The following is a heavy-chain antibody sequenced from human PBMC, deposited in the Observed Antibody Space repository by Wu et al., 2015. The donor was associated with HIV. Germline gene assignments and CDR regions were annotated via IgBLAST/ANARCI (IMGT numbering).Heavy chain of an antibody. CDR1: GYTFTSYG. CDR2: ISAYNGNT. D-gene: IGHD2-2*01. J-gene: IGHJ6*02. Sequence: QVQLVQSGAEVKKPGASVKVSCKASGYTFTSYGISWVRQAPGQGLEWMGWISAYNGNTNYAQKLQGRVTMTTDTSTSTAYMELRSLRSDDTAVYYCARGSAGYCSSTSCYDYYGMDVWGQGTTVTVSS. V-gene: IGHV1-18*01. CDR3: ARGSAGYCSSTSCYDYYGMDV.